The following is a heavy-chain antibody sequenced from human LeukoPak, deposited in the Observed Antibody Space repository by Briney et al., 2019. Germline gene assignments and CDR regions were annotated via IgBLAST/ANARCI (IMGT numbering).Heavy chain of an antibody. CDR2: ISYDGSNK. Sequence: GGSLRLSCAASGFTVSSNYMSWVRQAPGKGLEWVAVISYDGSNKYYADSVKGRFTISRDNSKNTLYLQMNSLRAEDTAVYYCARDHRESSGCLDYWGQGTLVTVSS. CDR3: ARDHRESSGCLDY. CDR1: GFTVSSNY. J-gene: IGHJ4*02. V-gene: IGHV3-30-3*01. D-gene: IGHD3-22*01.